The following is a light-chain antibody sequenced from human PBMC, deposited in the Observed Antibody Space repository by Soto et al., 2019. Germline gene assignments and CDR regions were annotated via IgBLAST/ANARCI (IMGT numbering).Light chain of an antibody. Sequence: DIQMTQSPSSLSASVGDRVTITCRASQSIRSYLNWYHQKPGRTPQLLIYGASNLQSGAPSSFTGCGSGTHFILTISSLQPEDCATYYCQQSYTTPYTFGQGTKLEIK. J-gene: IGKJ2*01. CDR3: QQSYTTPYT. CDR2: GAS. V-gene: IGKV1-39*01. CDR1: QSIRSY.